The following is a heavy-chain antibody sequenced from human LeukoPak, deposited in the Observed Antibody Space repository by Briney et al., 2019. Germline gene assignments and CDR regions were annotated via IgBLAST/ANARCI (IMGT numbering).Heavy chain of an antibody. V-gene: IGHV3-53*01. CDR1: GFTVSSNY. CDR2: IYSGGST. J-gene: IGHJ3*02. Sequence: GGSLRLSCAASGFTVSSNYMSWVRQAPGKGLEWVSVIYSGGSTYYADSVKGRFTISRDNSKNTLYLQMNSLRAEDTAVYYRARDSPLDAFDIWGQGTMVTVSS. CDR3: ARDSPLDAFDI.